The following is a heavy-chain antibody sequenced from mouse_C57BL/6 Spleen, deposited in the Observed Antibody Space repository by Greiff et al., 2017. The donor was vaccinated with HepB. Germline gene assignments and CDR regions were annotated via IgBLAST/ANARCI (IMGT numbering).Heavy chain of an antibody. CDR1: GYSITSGYD. Sequence: ESGPGMVKPSQSLSLTCTVTGYSITSGYDWHWIRHFPGNKLEWMGYISYSGSTNYNPSLKSRISITHDTSKNHFFLKLNSVTTEDTATYYCARGNYSNLWFAYWGQGTLVTVSA. CDR3: ARGNYSNLWFAY. V-gene: IGHV3-1*01. CDR2: ISYSGST. J-gene: IGHJ3*01. D-gene: IGHD2-5*01.